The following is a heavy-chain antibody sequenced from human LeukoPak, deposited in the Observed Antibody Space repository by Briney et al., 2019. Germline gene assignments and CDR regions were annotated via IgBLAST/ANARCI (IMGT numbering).Heavy chain of an antibody. J-gene: IGHJ3*02. D-gene: IGHD1-14*01. V-gene: IGHV4-34*01. CDR1: GGSFSGYY. Sequence: PSETLSLTCAVYGGSFSGYYWSWIRQPPGKGLEWIGEINHSGSTNYNPSLKSRVTISVDTSKNQFSLKLSSVTAADTAVYYCARATGNRERVGAFDIWGQGTMVTVSS. CDR2: INHSGST. CDR3: ARATGNRERVGAFDI.